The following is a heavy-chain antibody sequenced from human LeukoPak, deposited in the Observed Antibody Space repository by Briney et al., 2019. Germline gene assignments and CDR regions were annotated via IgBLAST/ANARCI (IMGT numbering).Heavy chain of an antibody. Sequence: ASVKVSCKASGYTFTGYYMHWVRQAPGQGLEWMGRINPNSGGTNYAQKFQGRVTMTRDTSISTAYMELSSLRSEDTAVYYCARSYRGYSSGWYPGYWGQGTLVTVSS. D-gene: IGHD6-19*01. J-gene: IGHJ4*02. CDR1: GYTFTGYY. CDR3: ARSYRGYSSGWYPGY. CDR2: INPNSGGT. V-gene: IGHV1-2*06.